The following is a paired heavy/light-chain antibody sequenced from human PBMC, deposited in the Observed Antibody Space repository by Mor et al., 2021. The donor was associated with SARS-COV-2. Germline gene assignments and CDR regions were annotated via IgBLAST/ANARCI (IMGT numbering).Light chain of an antibody. CDR3: ETWDTNIRV. J-gene: IGLJ3*02. CDR2: LEGSGSY. CDR1: SGHSPYI. V-gene: IGLV4-60*02. Sequence: QPVLTQSSSASASLGSSVKLTCTLSSGHSPYIIAWHQQQPGKAPRYLMNLEGSGSYNKGSGVPDRFSGSSSGADRYLTISNLQFEDEADYYCETWDTNIRVFGGGTKLTVL.
Heavy chain of an antibody. CDR1: GYKFTTYY. CDR3: ARAGPTNIDS. Sequence: QVHLVQSGAEVEKPGASVKVSCKASGYKFTTYYMHWVRRAPGQGLEWMAIINPVDGSTNYAQNFQDRVTVTRDTSTSTVYMELSRLRSDDTAVYYCARAGPTNIDSWGQGTLVIVSS. CDR2: INPVDGST. J-gene: IGHJ4*02. V-gene: IGHV1-46*01.